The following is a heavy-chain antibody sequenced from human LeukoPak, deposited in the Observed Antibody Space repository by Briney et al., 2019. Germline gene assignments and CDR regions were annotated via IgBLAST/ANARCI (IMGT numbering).Heavy chain of an antibody. CDR1: GGSISSGGYY. CDR3: ARDLSSGWYIPLGY. V-gene: IGHV4-31*03. D-gene: IGHD6-19*01. CDR2: IYYSGST. Sequence: PSETLSLTCTVSGGSISSGGYYWSWIRQHPGKGLESIGYIYYSGSTYYKPSLKSRVTISVDTSKNQFSLKLSSVTAADTAVYYCARDLSSGWYIPLGYWGQGTLVTVSS. J-gene: IGHJ4*02.